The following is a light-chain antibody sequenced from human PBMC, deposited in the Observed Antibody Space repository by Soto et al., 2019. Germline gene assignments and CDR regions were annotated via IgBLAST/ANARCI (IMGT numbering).Light chain of an antibody. Sequence: QAVVTQPPSASASLGASVTLTCTLSSGYSNYKVDWYQQRPGKGPRFVMRVGTGGIVGSKGDGIRDRFSVLGSGLNRYLTIENIQEEDESDYHCGADLGSGSNVVYVFGTGTKVTVL. J-gene: IGLJ1*01. CDR1: SGYSNYK. CDR3: GADLGSGSNVVYV. V-gene: IGLV9-49*01. CDR2: VGTGGIVG.